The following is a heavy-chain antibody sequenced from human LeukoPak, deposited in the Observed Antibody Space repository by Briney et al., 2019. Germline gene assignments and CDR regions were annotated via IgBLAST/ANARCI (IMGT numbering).Heavy chain of an antibody. Sequence: PGGSLRLSCAASGFTFSSYGMHWVRQAPGKGLEWVAVIWYDGSNKYYADSVKGRFTISRDNSKNTLYLQMNSLRAEDTAVYYCARGYGEYYFDYWGQGTLATVSS. CDR2: IWYDGSNK. CDR1: GFTFSSYG. J-gene: IGHJ4*02. V-gene: IGHV3-33*01. D-gene: IGHD3-10*01. CDR3: ARGYGEYYFDY.